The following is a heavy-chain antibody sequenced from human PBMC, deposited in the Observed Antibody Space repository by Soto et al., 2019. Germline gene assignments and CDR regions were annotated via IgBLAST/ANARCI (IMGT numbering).Heavy chain of an antibody. J-gene: IGHJ6*02. CDR1: GGSISSSNW. CDR2: IYHSGST. V-gene: IGHV4-4*02. D-gene: IGHD3-10*01. CDR3: ARVLDRDYYYGSGHPDV. Sequence: PSETLSLTCAVSGGSISSSNWWSWVRQPPGKGLEWIGEIYHSGSTNYNPSLKSRVTISVDKSKNQFSLKLSSVTAADTAVYYCARVLDRDYYYGSGHPDVWGQGTTVTVSS.